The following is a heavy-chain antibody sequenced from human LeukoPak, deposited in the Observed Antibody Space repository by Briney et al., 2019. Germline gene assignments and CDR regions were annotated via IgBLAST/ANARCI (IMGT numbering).Heavy chain of an antibody. V-gene: IGHV4-59*01. J-gene: IGHJ3*02. Sequence: PSETLSLTCTVSGGSISSYYWSWIRQPPGKGLEWIGYIYYSGSTNYNPSHKSRVTISVDTSKNQFSLKLSSVTAADTAVYYCARGGYDSSGYYYNAFDIWGQGTMVTVSS. CDR1: GGSISSYY. CDR3: ARGGYDSSGYYYNAFDI. CDR2: IYYSGST. D-gene: IGHD3-22*01.